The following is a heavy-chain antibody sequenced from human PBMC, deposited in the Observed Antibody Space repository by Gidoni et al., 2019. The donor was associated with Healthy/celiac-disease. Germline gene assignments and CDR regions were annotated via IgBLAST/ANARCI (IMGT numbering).Heavy chain of an antibody. CDR3: AKGFVAVAGTIGLDY. Sequence: EVQLVESGGVVVQPGGSLRLSCAASGFTFDDYAMHWVRQAPGKGLEWVSLISWDGGSTYYADSVKGRFTISRDNSKNSLYLQMNSLRAEDTALYYCAKGFVAVAGTIGLDYWGQGTLVTVSS. CDR2: ISWDGGST. CDR1: GFTFDDYA. V-gene: IGHV3-43D*03. D-gene: IGHD6-19*01. J-gene: IGHJ4*02.